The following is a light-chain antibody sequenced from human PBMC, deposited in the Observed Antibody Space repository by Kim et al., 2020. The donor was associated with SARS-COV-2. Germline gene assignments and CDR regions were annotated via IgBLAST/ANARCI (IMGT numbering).Light chain of an antibody. V-gene: IGKV1-5*01. J-gene: IGKJ2*01. CDR1: QSSSNW. CDR3: LQYYSFTKT. CDR2: DAS. Sequence: SASVGDSVPITCRASQSSSNWLAWYQQKPEEPPKLLIYDASSVETGVPSRCSGSGSGKVFTITISRLPPDDVATYYCLQYYSFTKTFGQGTKLEI.